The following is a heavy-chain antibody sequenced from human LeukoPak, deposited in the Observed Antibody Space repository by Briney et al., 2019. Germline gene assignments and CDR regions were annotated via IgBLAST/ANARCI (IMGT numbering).Heavy chain of an antibody. V-gene: IGHV1-18*01. J-gene: IGHJ3*02. D-gene: IGHD4-17*01. CDR1: GYTFTSYG. CDR2: ISAYNGNT. Sequence: ASVKVSCKASGYTFTSYGISWVRQAPGQGLEWMGWISAYNGNTNYAQKLQGRVTMTTDTSTSTAYMELRSLRSEDTAVYYCARGATVTTGWVDAFDIWGQGTMVTVSS. CDR3: ARGATVTTGWVDAFDI.